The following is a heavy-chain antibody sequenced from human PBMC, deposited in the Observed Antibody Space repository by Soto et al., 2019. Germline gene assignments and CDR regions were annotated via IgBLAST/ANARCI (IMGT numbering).Heavy chain of an antibody. Sequence: PSETLSLTCTVSGGSISSGGYYWSWIRQHPGKGMEWIGYIYDSGSTYYNPSLKSRVTISVDTSKNQFSLKMSSVTAADTAVYYCARDRHKAGYYGMDVWGQGTTVTVFS. CDR3: ARDRHKAGYYGMDV. V-gene: IGHV4-31*03. D-gene: IGHD6-13*01. CDR2: IYDSGST. CDR1: GGSISSGGYY. J-gene: IGHJ6*02.